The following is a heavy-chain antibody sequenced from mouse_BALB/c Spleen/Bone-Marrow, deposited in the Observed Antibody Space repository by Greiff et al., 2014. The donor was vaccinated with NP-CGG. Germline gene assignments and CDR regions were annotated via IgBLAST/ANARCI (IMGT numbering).Heavy chain of an antibody. CDR3: TRWAYYGSSYFDY. Sequence: EVQRVESGAEFVRPGALVKLSCNASGFNIKDYYMHWVKQRPEQGLEWIGWIDPENGNTIYDPKFPGKASITADTSSNTAYLQLSSLTSEDTAVYYCTRWAYYGSSYFDYWGQGTTLTVSS. CDR2: IDPENGNT. V-gene: IGHV14-1*02. D-gene: IGHD1-1*01. CDR1: GFNIKDYY. J-gene: IGHJ2*01.